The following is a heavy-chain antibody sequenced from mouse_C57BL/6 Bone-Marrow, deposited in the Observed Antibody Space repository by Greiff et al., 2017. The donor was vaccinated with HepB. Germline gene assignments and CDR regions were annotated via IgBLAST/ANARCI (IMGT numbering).Heavy chain of an antibody. CDR2: ISNGGGST. CDR3: ARSYGSSLAY. CDR1: GFTFSDYY. V-gene: IGHV5-12*01. D-gene: IGHD1-1*01. Sequence: EVQLVESGGGLVQPGGSLKLSCAASGFTFSDYYMYWVRQTPEKRLEWVAYISNGGGSTYYPDTVKGRFTITRDNAKNTLYLQMSRLKSEDTALYYCARSYGSSLAYEGQGTGTTVSA. J-gene: IGHJ3*01.